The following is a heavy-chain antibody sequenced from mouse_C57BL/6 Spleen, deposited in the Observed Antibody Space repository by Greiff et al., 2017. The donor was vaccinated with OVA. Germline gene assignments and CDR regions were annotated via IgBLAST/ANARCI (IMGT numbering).Heavy chain of an antibody. V-gene: IGHV5-6*01. Sequence: EVQGVESGGDLVKPGGSLKLSCAASGFTFSSYGMSWVRQTPDKRLEWVATISSGGSYTYYPDSVKGRFTISRDNAKNTLYLQMSSLKSEDTAMYYCASLTTVVATDYWGQGTTLTVSS. CDR3: ASLTTVVATDY. J-gene: IGHJ2*01. D-gene: IGHD1-1*01. CDR2: ISSGGSYT. CDR1: GFTFSSYG.